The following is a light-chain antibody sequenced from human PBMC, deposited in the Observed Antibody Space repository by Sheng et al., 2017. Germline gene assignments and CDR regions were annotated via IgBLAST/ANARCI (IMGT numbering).Light chain of an antibody. CDR1: NVGNNR. J-gene: IGLJ2*01. V-gene: IGLV3-21*02. Sequence: SYVLTQAPSVSVAPGQTAKITCGGDNVGNNRVHWYQQRPAQAPTLVVYKDSDRPSGIPERFSGSNSDDTATLTISGVEAGDEADYYCQVWDSATDHVIFGGGTTLAVL. CDR2: KDS. CDR3: QVWDSATDHVI.